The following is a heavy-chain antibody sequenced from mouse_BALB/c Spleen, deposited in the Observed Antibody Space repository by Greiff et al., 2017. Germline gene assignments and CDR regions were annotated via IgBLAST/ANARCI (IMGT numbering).Heavy chain of an antibody. V-gene: IGHV1-4*02. CDR3: ARGGPFYGEWFAY. J-gene: IGHJ3*01. D-gene: IGHD1-1*01. CDR2: INPSSGYT. CDR1: GYTFTSYT. Sequence: QVQLQQSAAELARPGASVKMSCKASGYTFTSYTMHWVKQRPGQGLEWIGYINPSSGYTEYNQKFKDKTTLTADKSSSTAYMQLSSLTSEDSAVYYCARGGPFYGEWFAYWGQGTLVTVSA.